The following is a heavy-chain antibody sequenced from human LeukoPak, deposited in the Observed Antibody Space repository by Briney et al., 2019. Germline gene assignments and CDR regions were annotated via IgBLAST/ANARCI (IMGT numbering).Heavy chain of an antibody. V-gene: IGHV4-30-2*01. CDR2: IYHSGST. Sequence: SETLSLTCAVSGGSISSGGYSWSWIRQPPGKGLEWIGYIYHSGSTYYNPSLKSRVTISVDRSKNQFSLKLSSVTAADTAVYYCARVRIAVAGYYFDYWGQGTLVTVSS. CDR1: GGSISSGGYS. D-gene: IGHD6-19*01. CDR3: ARVRIAVAGYYFDY. J-gene: IGHJ4*02.